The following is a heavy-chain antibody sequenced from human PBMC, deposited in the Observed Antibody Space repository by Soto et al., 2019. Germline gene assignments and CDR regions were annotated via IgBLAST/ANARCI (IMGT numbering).Heavy chain of an antibody. Sequence: WASVKVSCKASGGTFSTYAISWVRQAPGQGLEWMGGIIPIFGSANYAQKFQGRVTITADESTSTAYMELSSLRSEDTAVYYCARVGYYSNKFDPWGQGTLVTVSS. J-gene: IGHJ5*02. V-gene: IGHV1-69*13. CDR2: IIPIFGSA. CDR1: GGTFSTYA. D-gene: IGHD4-4*01. CDR3: ARVGYYSNKFDP.